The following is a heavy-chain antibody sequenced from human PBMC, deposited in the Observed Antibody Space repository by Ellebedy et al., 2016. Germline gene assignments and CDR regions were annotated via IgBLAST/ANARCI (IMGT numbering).Heavy chain of an antibody. V-gene: IGHV4-59*01. D-gene: IGHD2-21*02. Sequence: SETLSLXXTVPGGSISSYYWSWIRQPPGKGLEWLGYIYYSGITNYNPSLKSRVTISVDTSKNQFSLKLSSVTAADTAVYYCARAPRSCIPYRDCFQYWYFDLWGRGTLVTVSS. CDR2: IYYSGIT. CDR1: GGSISSYY. CDR3: ARAPRSCIPYRDCFQYWYFDL. J-gene: IGHJ2*01.